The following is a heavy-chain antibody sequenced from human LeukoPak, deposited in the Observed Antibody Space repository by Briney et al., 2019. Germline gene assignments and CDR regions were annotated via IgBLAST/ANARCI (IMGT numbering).Heavy chain of an antibody. D-gene: IGHD3-10*01. J-gene: IGHJ1*01. CDR2: ISAYNGNT. CDR3: ARDTELIIMVRGVITTLFQH. Sequence: ASVKVSCKASGGTFISYAISWVRQAPGQGLEWMGWISAYNGNTNYAQKLQGRVTMTTDTSTSTAYMELKSLRSDDTAVYYCARDTELIIMVRGVITTLFQHWGQGTLVTVSS. V-gene: IGHV1-18*01. CDR1: GGTFISYA.